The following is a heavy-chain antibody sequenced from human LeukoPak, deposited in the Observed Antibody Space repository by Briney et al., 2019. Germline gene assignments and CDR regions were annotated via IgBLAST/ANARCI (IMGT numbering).Heavy chain of an antibody. D-gene: IGHD5-12*01. Sequence: PGGSLRLSCAASGFTFSSYGMHWVRQAPGKGLEWLAFIRYDGSNKYYADSVKGRFTISRDNSKNTLYLQMKSLRAEDTAVYYCAKGGGYEAQYYYYYLDVWGKGTTVTISS. J-gene: IGHJ6*03. CDR1: GFTFSSYG. V-gene: IGHV3-30*02. CDR3: AKGGGYEAQYYYYYLDV. CDR2: IRYDGSNK.